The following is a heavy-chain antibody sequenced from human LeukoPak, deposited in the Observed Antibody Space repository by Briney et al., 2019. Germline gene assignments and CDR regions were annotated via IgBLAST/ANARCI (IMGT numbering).Heavy chain of an antibody. CDR1: GYTFTNYG. CDR3: ARDSASPFDWLLATPFDP. CDR2: ISTSNGDT. J-gene: IGHJ5*02. Sequence: GASVKVSCQASGYTFTNYGINWVRQAPGQGLEWMGWISTSNGDTTYTQKFQGRVTITRDTSASTAYMELSSLRSEDTAVYYCARDSASPFDWLLATPFDPWGQGTLVTVSS. D-gene: IGHD3-9*01. V-gene: IGHV1-18*01.